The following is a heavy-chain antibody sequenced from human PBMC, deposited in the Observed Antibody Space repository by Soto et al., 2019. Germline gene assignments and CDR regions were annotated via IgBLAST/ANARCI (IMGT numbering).Heavy chain of an antibody. Sequence: EVQLLESGGCLVQPGGSLRLSCAASGFTIPDYAMSWIRQAPGKGLEWVSGICGSGVIKYYADSVKGRFTISRDNSNNAVYLQMNSLRAEDTAVYYCAQDIGPPVISGYPFNYFDLWGRGTLVTVSS. CDR2: ICGSGVIK. J-gene: IGHJ2*01. V-gene: IGHV3-23*01. D-gene: IGHD5-12*01. CDR1: GFTIPDYA. CDR3: AQDIGPPVISGYPFNYFDL.